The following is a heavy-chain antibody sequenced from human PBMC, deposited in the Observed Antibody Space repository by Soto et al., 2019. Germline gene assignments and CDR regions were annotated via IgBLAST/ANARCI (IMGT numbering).Heavy chain of an antibody. J-gene: IGHJ3*02. V-gene: IGHV3-33*01. Sequence: QVQLVESGGGVVQPGRSLRLSCAASGFTFSSYGMHWVRQAPGKGLEWVAVIWYDGSNKYYADSVKGRFTISRDNSTNTLYLQMNSLRAEDTAVYYCASMVVTTVTTDDAFDIWGQGTMVTVSA. CDR2: IWYDGSNK. D-gene: IGHD4-17*01. CDR3: ASMVVTTVTTDDAFDI. CDR1: GFTFSSYG.